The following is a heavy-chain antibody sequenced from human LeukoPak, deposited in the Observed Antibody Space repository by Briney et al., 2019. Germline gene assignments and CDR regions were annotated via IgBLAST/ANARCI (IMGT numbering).Heavy chain of an antibody. V-gene: IGHV3-23*01. Sequence: PGGSLSLSCAASGFTFTSYAMTWVRQAPRKGLEWVSAISAGGGSTYYADSVKGRFTIARDNSKNTLSLQMDSLRAEDTAVYYCARTAMGDYVRFPNGYWGQGTLVTVSS. CDR1: GFTFTSYA. CDR2: ISAGGGST. CDR3: ARTAMGDYVRFPNGY. J-gene: IGHJ4*02. D-gene: IGHD4-17*01.